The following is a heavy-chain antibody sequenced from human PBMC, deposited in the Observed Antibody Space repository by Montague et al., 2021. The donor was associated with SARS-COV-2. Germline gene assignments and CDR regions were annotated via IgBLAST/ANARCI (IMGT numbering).Heavy chain of an antibody. CDR3: ARDFRIELWQRNWYFGL. D-gene: IGHD3-16*01. CDR1: GGSSSSDY. J-gene: IGHJ2*01. Sequence: SETLSLTCTVSGGSSSSDYWSWIRQPPGKGLEWIGYISYSGSTTYNPSLKSRVTISVDTSKNQFSLKLSSVTAADTAVYYCARDFRIELWQRNWYFGLWGRGTLVTVSS. V-gene: IGHV4-59*01. CDR2: ISYSGST.